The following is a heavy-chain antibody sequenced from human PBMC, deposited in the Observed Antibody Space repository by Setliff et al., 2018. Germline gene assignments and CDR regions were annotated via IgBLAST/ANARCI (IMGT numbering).Heavy chain of an antibody. CDR1: GFSFSRHW. CDR3: VRDDADNYDAFDN. V-gene: IGHV3-7*01. J-gene: IGHJ3*02. Sequence: GGSLRLSCVVSGFSFSRHWMSWVRQAPGKGLEWVADIKHDGSTKYYLDSVKGRFTISRDNAKRSLYLQMNGLRADDTGVYYCVRDDADNYDAFDNWGQGTLVTVSS. D-gene: IGHD3-22*01. CDR2: IKHDGSTK.